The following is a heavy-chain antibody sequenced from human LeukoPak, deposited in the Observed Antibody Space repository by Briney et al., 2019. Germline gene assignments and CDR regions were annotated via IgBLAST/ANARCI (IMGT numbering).Heavy chain of an antibody. CDR2: INPSGGST. CDR1: GYTFTSYY. Sequence: ASVKVSCKASGYTFTSYYMHWVRQAPGQGLEWMGIINPSGGSTSYAQKFQGRVTMTRDTSTSTVYMELSSLRAEDTALYYCASDYGDYYFDYWGQGTLVTVSS. V-gene: IGHV1-46*01. J-gene: IGHJ4*02. CDR3: ASDYGDYYFDY. D-gene: IGHD4-17*01.